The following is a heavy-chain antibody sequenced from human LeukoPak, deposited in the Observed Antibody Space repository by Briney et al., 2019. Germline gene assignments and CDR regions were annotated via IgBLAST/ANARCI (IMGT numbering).Heavy chain of an antibody. CDR2: IYTSGST. J-gene: IGHJ4*02. V-gene: IGHV4-4*09. CDR1: GGSISSYY. D-gene: IGHD3-3*01. Sequence: SETLSLTCTVSGGSISSYYWSWIRQPPGKGLEWIGYIYTSGSTNYNLSLKSRVTISVDTSKNQFSLKLSSVTAADTAVYYCARQGYDFWSGYYHFDYWGQGTLVTVSS. CDR3: ARQGYDFWSGYYHFDY.